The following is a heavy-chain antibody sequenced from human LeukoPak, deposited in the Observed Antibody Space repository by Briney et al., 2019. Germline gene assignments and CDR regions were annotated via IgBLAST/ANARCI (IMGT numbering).Heavy chain of an antibody. CDR1: GFTVSGNY. D-gene: IGHD2-21*02. CDR2: IYSGGST. CDR3: ARAVVTAILSQ. V-gene: IGHV3-53*04. J-gene: IGHJ4*02. Sequence: GGSLRLSCAASGFTVSGNYMSWVRQAPGKGLEWVSVIYSGGSTYYADSVKGRFTISRHNSKNTLYLQMNSLRAEDTAVYYCARAVVTAILSQWGQGTLVTVSS.